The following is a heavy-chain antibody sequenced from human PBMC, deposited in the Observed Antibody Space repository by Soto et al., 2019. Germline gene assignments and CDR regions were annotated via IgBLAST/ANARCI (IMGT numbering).Heavy chain of an antibody. J-gene: IGHJ4*02. CDR1: GYTFTGYY. D-gene: IGHD3-9*01. V-gene: IGHV1-2*04. CDR3: ARSDYEILTGKPHYFDY. CDR2: VNPNSGGT. Sequence: ASVKVSCKGSGYTFTGYYMHWVRQAPGQGLEWMGWVNPNSGGTNYAQKGQGWVAMNRDTSLITAHVELSRLRSDDTAVYYCARSDYEILTGKPHYFDYWGQGTLVTVSS.